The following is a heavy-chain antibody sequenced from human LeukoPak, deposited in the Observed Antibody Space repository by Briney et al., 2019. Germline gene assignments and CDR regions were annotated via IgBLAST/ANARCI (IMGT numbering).Heavy chain of an antibody. CDR2: IYYSGSI. V-gene: IGHV4-59*01. CDR1: GASISSYY. J-gene: IGHJ4*02. Sequence: SETLSLTCTVSGASISSYYWSWIRQPPGEGLEWIGDIYYSGSIKYNPSLKSRVTMSVDTSKNQFSLKLSSVTAADTAIYYCARENPSGYYNRPIDYWGQGTLVTVSS. CDR3: ARENPSGYYNRPIDY. D-gene: IGHD3-22*01.